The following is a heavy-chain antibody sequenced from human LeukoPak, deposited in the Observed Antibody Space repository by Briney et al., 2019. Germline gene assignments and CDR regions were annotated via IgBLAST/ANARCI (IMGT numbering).Heavy chain of an antibody. CDR1: GGSVSSGSYY. CDR2: IYYSGST. J-gene: IGHJ3*02. CDR3: ARLQRTLDAFDI. D-gene: IGHD1-14*01. V-gene: IGHV4-61*01. Sequence: SETLSLTCTVSGGSVSSGSYYWSWIRQPPGKGLEWIGYIYYSGSTNYNPSLKSRVTISVDTSKNQFSLKLSSVTAADTAVYYCARLQRTLDAFDIWGQGTMVTVSS.